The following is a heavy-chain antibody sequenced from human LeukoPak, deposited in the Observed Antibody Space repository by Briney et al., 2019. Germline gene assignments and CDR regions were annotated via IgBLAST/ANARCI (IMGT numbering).Heavy chain of an antibody. CDR2: ISYDGSNK. CDR1: GFTFSNYP. Sequence: GGSLRLSCAASGFTFSNYPVHWVRQAPGKGLEWVALISYDGSNKYYADSVKGRFAISRDNSKNTLYLQMNSLRVEDTAVYYCARGYGGKTGYFDYWGQGTLVTVSS. V-gene: IGHV3-30*09. J-gene: IGHJ4*02. CDR3: ARGYGGKTGYFDY. D-gene: IGHD4-23*01.